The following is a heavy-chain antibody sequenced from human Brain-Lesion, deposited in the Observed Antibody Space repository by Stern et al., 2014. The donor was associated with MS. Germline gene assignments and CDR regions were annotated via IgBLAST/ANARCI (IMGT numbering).Heavy chain of an antibody. CDR2: IYYSGDT. D-gene: IGHD2-15*01. CDR1: GGSVSGTSYA. Sequence: QVQLVQSGPGLVKPSETLSLTCTVAGGSVSGTSYAWAWIRQPPGKGLEWIGTIYYSGDTYYSPSLKSRLTISLDTSKNQFSLQLRSVTAADTAVYYCAGEEDIRYCSGGSCTGNWFDPWGQGTLVTVSS. CDR3: AGEEDIRYCSGGSCTGNWFDP. J-gene: IGHJ5*02. V-gene: IGHV4-39*01.